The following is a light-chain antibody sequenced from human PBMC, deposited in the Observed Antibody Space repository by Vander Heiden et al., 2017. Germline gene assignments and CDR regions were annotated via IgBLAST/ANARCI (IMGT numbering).Light chain of an antibody. Sequence: ELVLTQPPGTLSLSPRERDTLHSMVCQNVSRKYLDWYQQKPGQAPRLLICGASRRASGIPDRFSGSGSGTDFALTISSLEAEDVAVYYCQQYDTAPVTFGQGTKLEIK. V-gene: IGKV3-20*01. CDR1: QNVSRKY. CDR3: QQYDTAPVT. CDR2: GAS. J-gene: IGKJ2*01.